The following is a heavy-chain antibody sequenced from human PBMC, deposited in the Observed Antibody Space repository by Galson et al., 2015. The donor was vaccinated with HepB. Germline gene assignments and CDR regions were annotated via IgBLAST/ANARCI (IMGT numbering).Heavy chain of an antibody. J-gene: IGHJ6*02. CDR3: ARSGDYYESNYYYGMDV. V-gene: IGHV3-30-3*01. CDR2: ISYDGSNK. D-gene: IGHD3-3*01. Sequence: SLRLSCAASGFTFSRYAMHWVRQAPGKGLEWVAVISYDGSNKYYADSVKGRFTISRDNSKNTLYLQMNSLRAEDTAVYYCARSGDYYESNYYYGMDVWGQGTTVTVSS. CDR1: GFTFSRYA.